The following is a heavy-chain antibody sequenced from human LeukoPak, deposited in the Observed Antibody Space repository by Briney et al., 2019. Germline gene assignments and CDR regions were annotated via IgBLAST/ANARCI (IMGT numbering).Heavy chain of an antibody. D-gene: IGHD2-8*02. CDR2: VSGSGGST. J-gene: IGHJ6*02. Sequence: PGGSLRLSCAASGLTFSNYAMSWVRQAPGKGLEWVSTVSGSGGSTYYADSVKGRFTISRDNSKNTLFLQMNSLRAEDTAVYYCAKVWGYTTGYKYYYYGVDVWGQGTTVTVSS. CDR1: GLTFSNYA. CDR3: AKVWGYTTGYKYYYYGVDV. V-gene: IGHV3-23*01.